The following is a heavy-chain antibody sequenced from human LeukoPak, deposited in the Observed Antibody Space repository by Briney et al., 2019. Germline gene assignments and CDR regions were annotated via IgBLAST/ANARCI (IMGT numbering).Heavy chain of an antibody. CDR3: AKSEVGAVSWVH. CDR2: INPSGGST. D-gene: IGHD1-26*01. V-gene: IGHV1-46*01. CDR1: GYTFTNYY. Sequence: VASVKVSCKASGYTFTNYYMHWVRQAPGHGLEWVGIINPSGGSTSYAQKFQGRVTMTRDTSTSTVSMELSSLRSEDTAVYYCAKSEVGAVSWVHWGQGTLVIVSS. J-gene: IGHJ4*02.